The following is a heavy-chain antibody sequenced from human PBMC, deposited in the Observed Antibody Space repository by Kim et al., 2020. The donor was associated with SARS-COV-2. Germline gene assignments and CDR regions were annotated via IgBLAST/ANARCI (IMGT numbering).Heavy chain of an antibody. Sequence: YTPSLKSRVTISVDTSKNQFSLKLSSVTAADTAVYYCARGRGYSRAFDIWGQGTMVTVSS. J-gene: IGHJ3*02. CDR3: ARGRGYSRAFDI. D-gene: IGHD6-13*01. V-gene: IGHV4-34*01.